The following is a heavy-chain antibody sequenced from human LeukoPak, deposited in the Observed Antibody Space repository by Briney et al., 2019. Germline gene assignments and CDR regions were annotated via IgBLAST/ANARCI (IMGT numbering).Heavy chain of an antibody. Sequence: GGSLRLTCAASGFTFSSYSMNCVRQAPGKGLEWVSSISSSSSYIYYADSVKGRFTISRDNAKNSLYLQMNSLRAEDTAVYYCVIVQSGDYLDYWGQGTLVTVSS. CDR3: VIVQSGDYLDY. V-gene: IGHV3-21*01. D-gene: IGHD4-11*01. CDR1: GFTFSSYS. CDR2: ISSSSSYI. J-gene: IGHJ4*02.